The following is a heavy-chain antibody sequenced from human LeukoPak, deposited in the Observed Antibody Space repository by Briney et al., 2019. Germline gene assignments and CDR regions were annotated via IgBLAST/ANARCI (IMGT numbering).Heavy chain of an antibody. CDR1: GGSISSSSHY. Sequence: SETLSLTCTVSGGSISSSSHYWGWIRQPPGKGLEWIGSIYYSGSTYYNPSLKSRVTISVDTSKNQFSLKLSSVTAADTAVYYCARHPIPGDYYYYYMDVWGKGTTVTVSS. CDR3: ARHPIPGDYYYYYMDV. CDR2: IYYSGST. J-gene: IGHJ6*03. V-gene: IGHV4-39*01. D-gene: IGHD2-21*01.